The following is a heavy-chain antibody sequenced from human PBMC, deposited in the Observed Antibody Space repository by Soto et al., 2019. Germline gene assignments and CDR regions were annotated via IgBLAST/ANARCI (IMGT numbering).Heavy chain of an antibody. CDR2: INHSGST. CDR1: GGSFSGYY. Sequence: QVQLQQWGAGLLKPSETLSLTCAGHGGSFSGYYWTWIRQPPGTGLEWIGEINHSGSTNYNPSLKSRVTISVDSSKNQFSLKLTSVTAADTAVYYCARDKITGLFDYWGQGTLVTVSS. J-gene: IGHJ4*02. D-gene: IGHD2-8*02. V-gene: IGHV4-34*01. CDR3: ARDKITGLFDY.